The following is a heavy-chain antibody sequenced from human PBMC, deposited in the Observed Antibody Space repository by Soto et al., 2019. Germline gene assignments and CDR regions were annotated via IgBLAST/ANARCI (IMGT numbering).Heavy chain of an antibody. CDR3: ARVDFWSGYYLDY. CDR2: ISSSSSYI. J-gene: IGHJ4*02. D-gene: IGHD3-3*01. CDR1: GFTFSSYS. Sequence: PGGSLRLSCAASGFTFSSYSMNWVRQAPGKGLEWVSSISSSSSYIYYADSVKGRFTISRDNAKNSLYLQMNSLRAEDTAVYYCARVDFWSGYYLDYWGQGTLVTVSS. V-gene: IGHV3-21*01.